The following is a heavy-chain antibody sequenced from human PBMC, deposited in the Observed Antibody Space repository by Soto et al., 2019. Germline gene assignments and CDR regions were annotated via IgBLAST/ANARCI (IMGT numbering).Heavy chain of an antibody. J-gene: IGHJ6*03. CDR3: ARGLYCSGGSCYSVYYYYMDV. CDR1: GYTFTSYD. CDR2: MNPNSGNT. V-gene: IGHV1-8*01. D-gene: IGHD2-15*01. Sequence: ASVKVSCKASGYTFTSYDINWARQATGQGLEWMGWMNPNSGNTGYAQKFQGRVTMTRNTSISTAYMELSSLRSEDTAVYYCARGLYCSGGSCYSVYYYYMDVWGKGTTVTVSS.